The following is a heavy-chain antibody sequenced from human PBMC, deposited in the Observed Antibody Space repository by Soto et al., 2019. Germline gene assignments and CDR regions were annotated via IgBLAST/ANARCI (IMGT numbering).Heavy chain of an antibody. D-gene: IGHD3-3*01. CDR1: EFTFS. CDR3: AKDQRFFGRSSVDY. Sequence: GGSLRLSCVGSEFTFSMTWVRQAPGKGLEWVSMISNDGSSTYYADSVKGRFTISRDNSKKILYLQMNSLRAEDTAVYYCAKDQRFFGRSSVDYWGQGTLVTVSP. J-gene: IGHJ4*02. CDR2: ISNDGSST. V-gene: IGHV3-23*01.